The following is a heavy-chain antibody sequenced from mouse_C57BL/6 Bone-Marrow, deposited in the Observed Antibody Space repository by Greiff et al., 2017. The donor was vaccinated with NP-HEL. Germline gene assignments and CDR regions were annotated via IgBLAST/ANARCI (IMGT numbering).Heavy chain of an antibody. CDR1: GFTFSDYG. D-gene: IGHD4-1*01. CDR2: ISSGSSTI. CDR3: ARTGPAWFAY. J-gene: IGHJ3*01. Sequence: EVMLVGSGGGLVKPGGSLKLSCAASGFTFSDYGMHWVRQAPEKGLEWVAYISSGSSTIYYADTVKGRFTISRDNAKNTLFLQMTSLRSEDTAMYYCARTGPAWFAYWGQGTLVTVSA. V-gene: IGHV5-17*01.